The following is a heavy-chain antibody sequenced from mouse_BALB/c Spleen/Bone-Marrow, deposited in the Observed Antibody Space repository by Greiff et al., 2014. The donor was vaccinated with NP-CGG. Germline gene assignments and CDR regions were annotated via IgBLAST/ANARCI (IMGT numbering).Heavy chain of an antibody. J-gene: IGHJ2*01. CDR3: ARGNYYDYDYFDY. CDR1: GYTFTSYV. Sequence: EVQLQQSGPELVKPAASVKMSCKASGYTFTSYVMHWVKQKPGQGLEWIGYINPYNDGTTYNEKFKGKATLTSDKSSSTAYMELSSLTSEDSAVYYCARGNYYDYDYFDYWGQGTTLTVSS. V-gene: IGHV1-14*01. D-gene: IGHD2-4*01. CDR2: INPYNDGT.